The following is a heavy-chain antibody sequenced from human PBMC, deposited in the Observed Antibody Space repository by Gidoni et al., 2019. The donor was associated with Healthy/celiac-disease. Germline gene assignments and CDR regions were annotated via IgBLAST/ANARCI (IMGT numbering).Heavy chain of an antibody. CDR2: IWYDGSNK. CDR1: GFTFSSYG. CDR3: ARDGGRTAAGTDWWFDP. V-gene: IGHV3-33*01. Sequence: QVQLVASGGGVVQPGRSLRLSCAASGFTFSSYGMHWVRQAPGKGLEWVAVIWYDGSNKYYADSVKGRFTISRDNSKNTLYLQMNSLRAEDTAVYYCARDGGRTAAGTDWWFDPWGQGTLVTVSS. J-gene: IGHJ5*02. D-gene: IGHD6-13*01.